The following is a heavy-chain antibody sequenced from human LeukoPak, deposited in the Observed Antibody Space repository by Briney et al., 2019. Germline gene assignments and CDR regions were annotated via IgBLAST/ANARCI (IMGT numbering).Heavy chain of an antibody. D-gene: IGHD3-9*01. V-gene: IGHV3-11*01. CDR3: ARVNTYYDILTGYFTFEY. Sequence: GGSLRLFCAACVFPFSDYYMSWIRQAPGKGREGGSYISSSGSTIYYADSVKGRFTISRDNAKNSLYLQLNSLRAEDTAVYYCARVNTYYDILTGYFTFEYWGQGTLVTVSS. CDR2: ISSSGSTI. CDR1: VFPFSDYY. J-gene: IGHJ4*02.